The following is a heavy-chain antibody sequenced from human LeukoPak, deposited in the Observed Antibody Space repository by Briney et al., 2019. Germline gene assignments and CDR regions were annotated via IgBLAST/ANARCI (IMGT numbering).Heavy chain of an antibody. CDR3: ARARGLLYPYAFDI. CDR2: IYYSGST. CDR1: GGSISSYY. V-gene: IGHV4-59*01. Sequence: SETLSLTCTVSGGSISSYYWSWIRQPPGKGLEWIGYIYYSGSTNYNPSLKSRVTISVDTSKNQFSLKLSSVTAADTAVYYCARARGLLYPYAFDIWGQGTMVTVSS. D-gene: IGHD2-2*02. J-gene: IGHJ3*02.